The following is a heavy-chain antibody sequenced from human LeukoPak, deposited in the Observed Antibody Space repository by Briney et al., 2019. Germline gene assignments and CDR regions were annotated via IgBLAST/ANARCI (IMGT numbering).Heavy chain of an antibody. V-gene: IGHV3-21*01. J-gene: IGHJ6*03. Sequence: AGGSLRLSCAASGFTFSSYSMNWVRQAPGKGLEWVSSISSSSSYIYYADSVKGRFTISRDNSKNTLYLQMNSLRAEDTAVYYCAKAVVPAAQYSGYDSYYYYMDVWGKGTTVTVSS. D-gene: IGHD5-12*01. CDR1: GFTFSSYS. CDR3: AKAVVPAAQYSGYDSYYYYMDV. CDR2: ISSSSSYI.